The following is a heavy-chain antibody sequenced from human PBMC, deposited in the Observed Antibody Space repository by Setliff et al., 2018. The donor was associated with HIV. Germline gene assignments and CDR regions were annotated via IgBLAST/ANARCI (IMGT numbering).Heavy chain of an antibody. CDR3: ASPYENNSGPDY. J-gene: IGHJ4*02. CDR2: INPNSGGT. V-gene: IGHV1-2*06. CDR1: GYTSTDYY. Sequence: ASVKVSCKASGYTSTDYYMHWVRQAPGQGLEWMGRINPNSGGTNYAQKFQGRVTMTRDTSITTVYMVLNRLTPGDTAVYYCASPYENNSGPDYWGQGTPVTVSS. D-gene: IGHD7-27*01.